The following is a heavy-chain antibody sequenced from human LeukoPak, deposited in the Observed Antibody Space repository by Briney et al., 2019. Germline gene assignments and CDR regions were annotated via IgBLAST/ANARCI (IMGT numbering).Heavy chain of an antibody. CDR1: GYTLTELS. CDR3: ATAHCTTTSCYLTSAPDY. Sequence: ASVKVSCKVSGYTLTELSMHWVRQAPGEGLEWMGTFDPEDGETIYAQKFQGRVTMTEDTSTDTAYMELSSLKSEDTAVYYCATAHCTTTSCYLTSAPDYWGQGTLVTVSS. D-gene: IGHD2-2*01. J-gene: IGHJ4*02. V-gene: IGHV1-24*01. CDR2: FDPEDGET.